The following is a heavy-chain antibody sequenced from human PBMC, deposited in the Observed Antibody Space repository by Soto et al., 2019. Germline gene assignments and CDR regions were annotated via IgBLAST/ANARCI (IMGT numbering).Heavy chain of an antibody. D-gene: IGHD3-22*01. CDR3: ARDRGYYDSSGYFDY. Sequence: GGSLRLSCAASGFTFSDYYMSWIRQAPGKGLEWVSYISSSGSIIYYADSVKGRFTISRDNARNSLYLQLNSLRAEDTAVYYCARDRGYYDSSGYFDYWGQGTLVTVSS. CDR1: GFTFSDYY. CDR2: ISSSGSII. V-gene: IGHV3-11*01. J-gene: IGHJ4*02.